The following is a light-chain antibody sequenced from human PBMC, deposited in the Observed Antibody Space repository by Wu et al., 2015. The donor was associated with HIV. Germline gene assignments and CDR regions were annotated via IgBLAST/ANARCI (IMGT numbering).Light chain of an antibody. J-gene: IGKJ1*01. Sequence: EIVLTQSPGTLSLSPGERATLSCRASQSVYGSYVAWYQQKPGQAPRLLIYAASSRATGIPDRFRGSGSGTDFTLTISRLEPEDFAVYYCQQYGSSPRTFGQGTKVEIK. V-gene: IGKV3-20*01. CDR3: QQYGSSPRT. CDR1: QSVYGSY. CDR2: AAS.